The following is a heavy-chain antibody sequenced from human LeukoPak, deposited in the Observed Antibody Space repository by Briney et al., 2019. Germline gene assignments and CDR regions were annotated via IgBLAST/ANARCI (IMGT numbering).Heavy chain of an antibody. Sequence: GGSLRLSCAASGFTFSHYSMHWVRQAPGKGLEYVSAINSNGDVTYYVNSVKGRFTISRDNSKNTLYLQMGSLRAEDMAVYYCARDPGRSPDYWGQGTLVTVS. CDR1: GFTFSHYS. V-gene: IGHV3-64*01. CDR2: INSNGDVT. J-gene: IGHJ4*02. CDR3: ARDPGRSPDY. D-gene: IGHD1-26*01.